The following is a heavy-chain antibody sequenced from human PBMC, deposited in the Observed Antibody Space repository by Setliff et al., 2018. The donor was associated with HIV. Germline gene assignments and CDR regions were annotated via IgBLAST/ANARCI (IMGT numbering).Heavy chain of an antibody. J-gene: IGHJ5*01. V-gene: IGHV4-34*01. CDR1: GGSFSGYY. CDR2: INHTGST. CDR3: ARLQGGYGSGTFWFVS. D-gene: IGHD3-10*01. Sequence: PSETLSLTCAVYGGSFSGYYWSWIRQSPGKGLEWIGEINHTGSTNYIPSLKSRLTMSVDTSTNQFSLKLSSGTAADTAVYYCARLQGGYGSGTFWFVSWGQGSLVTVSS.